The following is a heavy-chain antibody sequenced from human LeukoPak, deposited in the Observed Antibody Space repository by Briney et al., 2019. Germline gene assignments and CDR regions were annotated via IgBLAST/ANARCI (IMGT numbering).Heavy chain of an antibody. Sequence: GGSLRLSCAASRFTVTSNYMTGLRQAPGKGLEGVSVICSDGSTYYADSVKGRFSISRDHSKNTVFLQMNSLRAEDTAVYYCARAIQSQLLKGYFDFWGQGALVTVSS. D-gene: IGHD2-2*01. CDR2: ICSDGST. J-gene: IGHJ4*02. CDR1: RFTVTSNY. V-gene: IGHV3-53*01. CDR3: ARAIQSQLLKGYFDF.